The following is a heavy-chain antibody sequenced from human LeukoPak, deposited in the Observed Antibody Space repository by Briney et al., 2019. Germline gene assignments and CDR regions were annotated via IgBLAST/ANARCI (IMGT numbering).Heavy chain of an antibody. V-gene: IGHV4-39*01. J-gene: IGHJ4*02. CDR2: IYFTGST. CDR3: ARHLYYSDTSGYFDY. CDR1: GGSISSSSYY. Sequence: PSETLSLTCTVSGGSISSSSYYWGWIRQPPGKGLEWIAIIYFTGSTYYNPSPKSRVTMSVDTSKSQFSLKLSSVTAADTAVYYCARHLYYSDTSGYFDYWGQGTLVTVSS. D-gene: IGHD3-22*01.